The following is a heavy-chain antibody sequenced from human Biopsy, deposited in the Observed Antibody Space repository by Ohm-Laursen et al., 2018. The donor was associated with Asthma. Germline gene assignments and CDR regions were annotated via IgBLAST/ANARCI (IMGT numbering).Heavy chain of an antibody. J-gene: IGHJ4*02. Sequence: ASVKVSCKASRYTFTSYDINWVRQATGQGLEWTGWMNPNSGNTGYPQNFQGRVTMTRDTSISTAYMELSSLRSEDTAVYYCTRWSLRVRDTPNDYWGQGTLVTVSS. CDR3: TRWSLRVRDTPNDY. D-gene: IGHD3-16*01. CDR1: RYTFTSYD. V-gene: IGHV1-8*01. CDR2: MNPNSGNT.